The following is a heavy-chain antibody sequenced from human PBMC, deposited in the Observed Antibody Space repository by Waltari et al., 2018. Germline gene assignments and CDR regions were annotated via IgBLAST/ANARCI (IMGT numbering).Heavy chain of an antibody. CDR3: AKYVDIVATVPLYYYYYGMDV. D-gene: IGHD5-12*01. J-gene: IGHJ6*02. CDR1: GFTFSSYA. CDR2: ISGSGGST. V-gene: IGHV3-23*01. Sequence: EVQLLESGGGLVQPGGSLRLSCAASGFTFSSYAMSWFRQAPGKGLEWVSAISGSGGSTYYADSVKGRFTISRDNSKNTLYLQMNSLRAEDTAVYYCAKYVDIVATVPLYYYYYGMDVWGQGTTVTVSS.